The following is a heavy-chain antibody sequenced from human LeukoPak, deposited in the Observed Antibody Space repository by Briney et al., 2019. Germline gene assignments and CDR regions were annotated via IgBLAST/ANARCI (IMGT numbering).Heavy chain of an antibody. V-gene: IGHV1-2*02. CDR2: INPNSGGT. CDR1: GYTFTGYY. Sequence: ASVKVSCKASGYTFTGYYMHWVRQAPGQGLEWMGWINPNSGGTNYAQKFQGRVTMTRDTSISIAYMELSRLRSDDTAVYYCARARYYDSSGYRFDYWGQGTLVTVSS. J-gene: IGHJ4*02. D-gene: IGHD3-22*01. CDR3: ARARYYDSSGYRFDY.